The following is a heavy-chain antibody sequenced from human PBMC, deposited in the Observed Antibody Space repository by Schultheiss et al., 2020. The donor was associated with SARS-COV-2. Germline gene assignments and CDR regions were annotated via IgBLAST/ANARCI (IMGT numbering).Heavy chain of an antibody. CDR2: IYTSGST. J-gene: IGHJ5*02. CDR3: ARGGHPLSNWFDP. D-gene: IGHD3-16*01. V-gene: IGHV4-61*02. Sequence: SETLSLTCTVSGGSISSGSYYWSWIRQPAGKGLEWIGRIYTSGSTNYNPSLKSRVTISLDTSKNQFSLRLNSVTTADTAVYYCARGGHPLSNWFDPWGQGTLVTVSS. CDR1: GGSISSGSYY.